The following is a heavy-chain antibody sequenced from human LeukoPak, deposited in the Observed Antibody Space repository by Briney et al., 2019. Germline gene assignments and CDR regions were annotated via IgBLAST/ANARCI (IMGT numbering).Heavy chain of an antibody. CDR1: GGSINTYY. Sequence: PSETLSLTCTVSGGSINTYYWSWIRQPPGKGLEWIGYIYYSGSTNYNPSLKSRVTISVDTSKNQFSLNLSSVTAADTAVYYCARGNYYYYGMDVWGQGTTVTVSS. CDR3: ARGNYYYYGMDV. J-gene: IGHJ6*02. V-gene: IGHV4-59*01. CDR2: IYYSGST.